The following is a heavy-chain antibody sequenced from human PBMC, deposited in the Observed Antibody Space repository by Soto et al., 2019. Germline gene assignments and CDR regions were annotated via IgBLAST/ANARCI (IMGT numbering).Heavy chain of an antibody. CDR1: GYTFTSSA. D-gene: IGHD3-10*01. Sequence: SVKVSCKASGYTFTSSAMQWVRQARGQRLEWIGWIVVGSGNTNYGQKFQERVTITRDMSTSTAYMELSSLRSEDTAVYYCAAEPRAFQIDAFDIWGQGTMVTVSS. CDR2: IVVGSGNT. V-gene: IGHV1-58*02. J-gene: IGHJ3*02. CDR3: AAEPRAFQIDAFDI.